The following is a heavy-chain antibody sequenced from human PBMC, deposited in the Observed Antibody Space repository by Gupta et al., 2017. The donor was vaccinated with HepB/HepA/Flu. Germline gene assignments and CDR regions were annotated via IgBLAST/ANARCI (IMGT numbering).Heavy chain of an antibody. V-gene: IGHV3-33*01. D-gene: IGHD3-3*01. J-gene: IGHJ4*02. CDR1: GYPFNIYG. Sequence: QVQLVQSGGGVVRPGTSRRLSCVASGYPFNIYGMHWVRQAPGKGLGWVAGLGHDGNYKNHADSVKGRLTISGDNSKNTVYLEMRKLRAEDTAVYYCVRDLGMGNYFDDWGQGSLVIVSS. CDR3: VRDLGMGNYFDD. CDR2: LGHDGNYK.